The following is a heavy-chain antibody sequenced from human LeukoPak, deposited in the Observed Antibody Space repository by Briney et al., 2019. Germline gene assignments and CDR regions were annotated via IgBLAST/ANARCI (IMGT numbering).Heavy chain of an antibody. V-gene: IGHV4-39*07. CDR2: MFYNGAT. J-gene: IGHJ4*02. CDR3: AREARFSILVDDSGDF. D-gene: IGHD2/OR15-2a*01. CDR1: LGSISSSDFY. Sequence: SETLSLTCTVSLGSISSSDFYWGWIRQSPGKGLEWIGTMFYNGATKTNPSLSSRVTMFIDTSKNQFSLKLRSVTAADTAVYYCAREARFSILVDDSGDFWGQGTLVTVSS.